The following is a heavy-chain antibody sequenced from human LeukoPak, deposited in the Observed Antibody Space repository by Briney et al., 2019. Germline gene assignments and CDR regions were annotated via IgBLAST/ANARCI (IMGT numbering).Heavy chain of an antibody. D-gene: IGHD2-15*01. CDR2: IYYSGST. CDR1: GSSISSYY. V-gene: IGHV4-59*01. Sequence: SETLSLTCTVSGSSISSYYWSWIRQPPGKGLEWIGYIYYSGSTNYNPSLKSRVTISVDTSKNQFSLKLSSVTAADTAVYYCARGVVVAATPGWFDPWGQGTLVTVSS. CDR3: ARGVVVAATPGWFDP. J-gene: IGHJ5*02.